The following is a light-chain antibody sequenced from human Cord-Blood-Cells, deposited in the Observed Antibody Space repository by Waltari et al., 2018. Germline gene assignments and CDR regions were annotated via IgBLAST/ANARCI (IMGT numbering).Light chain of an antibody. V-gene: IGKV1-39*01. Sequence: DIQMTQSPSSLSASVGDRVTITCRASQSISSYLNWYQQKPGKAPKLLIYAASSLQSGVPSRCSGSGSGPDFTLTISSLQPVEFATYYCQQRYSTPTFTFGPGTKVDIK. CDR2: AAS. CDR1: QSISSY. CDR3: QQRYSTPTFT. J-gene: IGKJ3*01.